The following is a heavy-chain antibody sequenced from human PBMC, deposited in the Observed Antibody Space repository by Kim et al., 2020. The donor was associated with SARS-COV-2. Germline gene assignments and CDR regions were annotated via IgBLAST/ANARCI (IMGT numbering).Heavy chain of an antibody. CDR1: GGSISSSNW. V-gene: IGHV4-4*02. CDR2: IYHSGST. Sequence: SETLSLTCAVSGGSISSSNWWSWVRQPPGKGLEWIGEIYHSGSTNYNPSLKSRVTISVDKSKNQFSLKLSSVTAADTAVYYCARDLRVVVVECLKTHYYYYGMVVWGQGTTVTVSS. CDR3: ARDLRVVVVECLKTHYYYYGMVV. D-gene: IGHD2-15*01. J-gene: IGHJ6*02.